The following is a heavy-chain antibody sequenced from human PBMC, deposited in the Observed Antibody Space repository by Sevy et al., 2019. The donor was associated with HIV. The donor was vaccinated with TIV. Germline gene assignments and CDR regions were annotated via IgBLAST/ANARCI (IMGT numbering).Heavy chain of an antibody. Sequence: ASVKVSCKGSGSSFTSHWIGWVRHMPGKGLEWMGIIYPDDSDTRYSPSFQGQVTFSADKSISTAYLQWSSLKASDTAMYYCATSRSGYFDSSGYYIYWGQGTLVTVSS. CDR3: ATSRSGYFDSSGYYIY. CDR2: IYPDDSDT. CDR1: GSSFTSHW. J-gene: IGHJ4*02. D-gene: IGHD3-22*01. V-gene: IGHV5-51*01.